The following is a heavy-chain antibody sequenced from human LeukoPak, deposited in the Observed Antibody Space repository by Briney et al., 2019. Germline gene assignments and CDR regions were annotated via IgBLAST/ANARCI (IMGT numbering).Heavy chain of an antibody. CDR1: GGSFSGYY. J-gene: IGHJ4*02. CDR3: ARESNTYYYGSGSYYDY. D-gene: IGHD3-10*01. V-gene: IGHV4-34*01. Sequence: SETLSLTCAVYGGSFSGYYWSWIRQPPGKGLEWIGEINHSGSTNYNPSLKSRVTMSVDTSKNQFSLKLSSVTAADTAVYYCARESNTYYYGSGSYYDYWGQGTLVTVSS. CDR2: INHSGST.